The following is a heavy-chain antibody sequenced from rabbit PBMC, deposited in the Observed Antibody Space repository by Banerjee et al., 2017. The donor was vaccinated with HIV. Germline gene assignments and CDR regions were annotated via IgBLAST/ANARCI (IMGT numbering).Heavy chain of an antibody. CDR1: GIDFSGSYW. D-gene: IGHD6-1*01. CDR2: IYTSSGNI. CDR3: ARDWADSYGYSYAYDLNL. Sequence: QQQLEESGGGLVKPGGTLTLTCKASGIDFSGSYWICWVRQAPGKGLELIACIYTSSGNIWFASWAKGRFTISKTSSTTVTLQMTSLTAADTATYFCARDWADSYGYSYAYDLNLWGQGTLVTVS. J-gene: IGHJ4*01. V-gene: IGHV1S45*01.